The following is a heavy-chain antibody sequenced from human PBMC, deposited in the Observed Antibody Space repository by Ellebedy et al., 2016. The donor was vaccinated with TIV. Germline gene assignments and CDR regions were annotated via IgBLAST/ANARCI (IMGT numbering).Heavy chain of an antibody. CDR1: GFTFSSYW. CDR2: IKQDGSEK. D-gene: IGHD7-27*01. J-gene: IGHJ6*02. Sequence: GESLKISCAASGFTFSSYWMSWVRQAPGKGLEWVASIKQDGSEKYYVDSVKGRFTISRDNAKNSLYLQMNSLRAEDTAVYYCNWENYYYGMDVWGQGTTVTVSS. CDR3: NWENYYYGMDV. V-gene: IGHV3-7*01.